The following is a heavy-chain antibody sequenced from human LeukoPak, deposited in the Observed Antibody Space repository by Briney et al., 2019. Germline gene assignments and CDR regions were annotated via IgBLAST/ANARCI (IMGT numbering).Heavy chain of an antibody. V-gene: IGHV3-48*01. Sequence: GGSLRLSCAASGFTFSSYSMNWVRQAPGKGLEWVSYISSSSSTIYYADSVKGRFTISRDNSKNTLYLQMNSLRAEDTAVYYCAKGVAVAGRTFLFDYWGQGTLVTVSS. CDR3: AKGVAVAGRTFLFDY. J-gene: IGHJ4*02. CDR1: GFTFSSYS. CDR2: ISSSSSTI. D-gene: IGHD6-19*01.